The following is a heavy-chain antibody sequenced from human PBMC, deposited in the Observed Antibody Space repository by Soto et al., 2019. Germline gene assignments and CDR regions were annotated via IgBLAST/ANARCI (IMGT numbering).Heavy chain of an antibody. CDR3: AHTDSSGYRGTSFDY. J-gene: IGHJ4*02. D-gene: IGHD3-22*01. CDR1: GFSLSTSGVG. V-gene: IGHV2-5*02. Sequence: QITLKESGPTLVKPTQTLTLTCTFSGFSLSTSGVGVGWIRQPPGKALEWLALIYWDDDKRYSPSLKSRLTITKDTSKNQVVLTMTNLDPVDTATYYGAHTDSSGYRGTSFDYWGQGTLVTVSS. CDR2: IYWDDDK.